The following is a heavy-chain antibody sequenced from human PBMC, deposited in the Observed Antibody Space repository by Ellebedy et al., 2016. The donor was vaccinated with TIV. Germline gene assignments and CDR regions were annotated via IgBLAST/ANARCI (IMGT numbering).Heavy chain of an antibody. CDR3: ARGYSYGYEYWYFDL. V-gene: IGHV3-30-3*01. D-gene: IGHD5-18*01. CDR1: GFTFSSYA. J-gene: IGHJ2*01. CDR2: ISYDGSNK. Sequence: GESLKISXAASGFTFSSYAMHWVRQAPGKGLEWVAVISYDGSNKYYADSVKGRFTISRDNSKNTLYLQMNSLRAEDTAVYYCARGYSYGYEYWYFDLWGRGTLVTVSS.